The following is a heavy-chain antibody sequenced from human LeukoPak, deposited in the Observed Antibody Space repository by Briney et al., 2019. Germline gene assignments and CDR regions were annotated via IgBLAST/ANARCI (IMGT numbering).Heavy chain of an antibody. J-gene: IGHJ6*03. CDR3: RVQEDFGVPMDV. CDR2: INPNSGGT. CDR1: GYTFTGYY. V-gene: IGHV1-2*02. D-gene: IGHD3-3*01. Sequence: GASVKVSCKASGYTFTGYYMHWVRQAPGQGLEWMGWINPNSGGTNYAQKFQGRVTMTRDTSISTAYMELSRLRSDDTAVYYCRVQEDFGVPMDVWGKGTTVTVSS.